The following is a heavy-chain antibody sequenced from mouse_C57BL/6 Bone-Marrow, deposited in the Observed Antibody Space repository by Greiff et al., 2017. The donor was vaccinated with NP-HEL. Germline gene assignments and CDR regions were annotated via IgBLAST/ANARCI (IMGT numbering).Heavy chain of an antibody. J-gene: IGHJ1*03. CDR3: ARESLRYDYDSHWYFDV. CDR1: GYTFTDYY. D-gene: IGHD2-4*01. Sequence: VHVKQSGPVLVKPGASVKMSCKASGYTFTDYYMNWVKQSHGKSLEWIGVINPYNGGTSYNQKFKGKATLTVDKSSSTAYMELNSLTSEDSAVYYCARESLRYDYDSHWYFDVWGTGTTVTVSS. CDR2: INPYNGGT. V-gene: IGHV1-19*01.